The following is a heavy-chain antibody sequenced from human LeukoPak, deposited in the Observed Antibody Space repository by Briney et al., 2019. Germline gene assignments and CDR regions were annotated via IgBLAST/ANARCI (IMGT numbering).Heavy chain of an antibody. V-gene: IGHV4-34*01. D-gene: IGHD2-21*02. Sequence: SETPSLTCTVYGKSFSGYYWTCIRQSPGKGLEWIGEINHSGSTNYNPSLKSRVSISIDTSKNHLSLKLSSVTAADTAVYYCARGRVSVTGYYFAMDVWGQGTTVTVSS. CDR1: GKSFSGYY. CDR2: INHSGST. CDR3: ARGRVSVTGYYFAMDV. J-gene: IGHJ6*02.